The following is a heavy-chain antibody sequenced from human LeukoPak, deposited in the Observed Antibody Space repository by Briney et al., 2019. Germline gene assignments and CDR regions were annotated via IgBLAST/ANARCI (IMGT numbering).Heavy chain of an antibody. Sequence: KPSEALSLTCAVYGVSFSGYYWSWIRQPPGKGLEWIGEINHSGSTNYNPSLKSRVTISVDTSKNQFSLKLSSVTAADTAVYYCARVLDSSGYYYGFDPWGQGTLVTVSS. CDR1: GVSFSGYY. CDR2: INHSGST. D-gene: IGHD3-22*01. V-gene: IGHV4-34*01. CDR3: ARVLDSSGYYYGFDP. J-gene: IGHJ5*02.